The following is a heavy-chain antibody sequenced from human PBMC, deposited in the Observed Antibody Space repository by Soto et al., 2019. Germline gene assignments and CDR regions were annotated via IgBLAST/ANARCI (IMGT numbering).Heavy chain of an antibody. V-gene: IGHV1-18*01. CDR2: ISAHNGNT. D-gene: IGHD1-1*01. J-gene: IGHJ4*02. CDR3: ARGRYGDY. CDR1: GYTFTSYG. Sequence: QVHLVQSGAEVKKPGASVKVSCKGSGYTFTSYGITGVRQAPGQGLEWMGWISAHNGNTDYAQKLQGRVTVTRDTSTSTAYMELRRLRSADTAVYYCARGRYGDYWGQGALVTVSS.